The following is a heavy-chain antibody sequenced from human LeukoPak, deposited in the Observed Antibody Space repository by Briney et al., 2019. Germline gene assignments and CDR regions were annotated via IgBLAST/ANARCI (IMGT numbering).Heavy chain of an antibody. V-gene: IGHV3-23*01. CDR1: GFTFSSYA. D-gene: IGHD5-18*01. CDR2: ISGSGGTT. Sequence: PGGSLRLSCAASGFTFSSYAMSWVRQAPGKGLEWVAAISGSGGTTYYADAAKGRFTISRDNSKNTVYLQMNSLRVEDTAVYYCAKGGLPHFDNWGQGTLVTVSS. CDR3: AKGGLPHFDN. J-gene: IGHJ4*02.